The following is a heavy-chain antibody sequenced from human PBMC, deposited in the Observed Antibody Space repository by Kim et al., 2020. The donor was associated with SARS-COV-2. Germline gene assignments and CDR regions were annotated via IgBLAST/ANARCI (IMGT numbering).Heavy chain of an antibody. J-gene: IGHJ6*02. Sequence: GGSLRLSCVASGFTFSNTWMSWVRQAPGKGLEWVGRIKSKADGETTDYAAPVKGRFTISRDDSENTLLLQMDSLRTEHTAVYYCATDIGYGYSTSCWDYYRYFHGDVWRQGTPVTVSS. CDR1: GFTFSNTW. CDR2: IKSKADGETT. V-gene: IGHV3-15*01. D-gene: IGHD5-18*01. CDR3: ATDIGYGYSTSCWDYYRYFHGDV.